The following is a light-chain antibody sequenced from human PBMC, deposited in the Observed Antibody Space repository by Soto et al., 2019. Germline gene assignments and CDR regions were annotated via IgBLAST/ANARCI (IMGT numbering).Light chain of an antibody. CDR1: QSVSSSY. CDR3: QQYGRSPLT. J-gene: IGKJ4*01. V-gene: IGKV3-20*01. CDR2: GAS. Sequence: EIVLTQSPGTLSLSPGERATLSCRASQSVSSSYLAWYQQKPGQAPRLLIYGASSKATGIPERFSGSGSGAVFTLTISRLEPEDFAVYYCQQYGRSPLTFGGGTKVEIK.